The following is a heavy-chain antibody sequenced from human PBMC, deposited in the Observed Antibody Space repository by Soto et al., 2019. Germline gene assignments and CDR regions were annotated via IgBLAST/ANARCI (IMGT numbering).Heavy chain of an antibody. Sequence: QLQESGPGLVMPSQTLSLTCTVSGASINNNDYYWSWIRQTPGKGLEWIGYVYYSGSTDYITSLKGRLTMSIDKFQNQFTLKLNSVTAADTATYYCARMSYFYDKWYFDLWGRGTLVTVSS. V-gene: IGHV4-30-4*01. J-gene: IGHJ2*01. CDR3: ARMSYFYDKWYFDL. D-gene: IGHD3-22*01. CDR2: VYYSGST. CDR1: GASINNNDYY.